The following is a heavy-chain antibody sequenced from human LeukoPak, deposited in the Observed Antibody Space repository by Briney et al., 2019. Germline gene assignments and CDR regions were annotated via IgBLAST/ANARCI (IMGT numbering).Heavy chain of an antibody. Sequence: ASVKVSCKASGYTFTGYYMHWVRQAPGQGLEWMVWINPNSGGTNYAQKFQGRVTMTRDTSISTAYMELSRLRSDDTAVYYCVLHPYLGYCSGGSCYSWGQATLVTVSS. CDR3: VLHPYLGYCSGGSCYS. D-gene: IGHD2-15*01. CDR2: INPNSGGT. V-gene: IGHV1-2*02. CDR1: GYTFTGYY. J-gene: IGHJ4*02.